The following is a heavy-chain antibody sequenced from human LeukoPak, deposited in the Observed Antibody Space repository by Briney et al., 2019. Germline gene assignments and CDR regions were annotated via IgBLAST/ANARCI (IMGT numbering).Heavy chain of an antibody. CDR1: GGSFSGYY. CDR3: VATYYYDSSGYSLYAFDI. CDR2: INHSGST. V-gene: IGHV4-34*01. Sequence: SETLSLTCAVYGGSFSGYYWSWIRQPPGKGLEWIGEINHSGSTNYNPSLKSRVTISVDTSKNQFSLKLSSVTAADTAVYYCVATYYYDSSGYSLYAFDIWGQGTMVTVSS. J-gene: IGHJ3*02. D-gene: IGHD3-22*01.